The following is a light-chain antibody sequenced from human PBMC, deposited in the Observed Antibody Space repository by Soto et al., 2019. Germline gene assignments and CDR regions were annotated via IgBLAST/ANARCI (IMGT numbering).Light chain of an antibody. V-gene: IGKV3D-11*02. CDR1: QSVSID. CDR3: QQRSNWQVT. CDR2: DAS. J-gene: IGKJ1*01. Sequence: EIVMTQSPATLSVSPGERATLSCRASQSVSIDLAWYQQTPGQAPRLLMYDASNRATGIPARFSGSGSGTDFTLTISSLEPEDFAVYYCQQRSNWQVTFGQGTKVDIK.